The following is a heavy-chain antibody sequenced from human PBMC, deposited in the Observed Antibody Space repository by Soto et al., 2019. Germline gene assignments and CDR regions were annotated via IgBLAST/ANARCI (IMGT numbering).Heavy chain of an antibody. CDR3: ASLRGFLDY. Sequence: SETLSLTCTVSGGSISSSSYYWGWIRQPPGKGLEWIGSIYYSGSTYYNPSLKSRVTISVDTSKNQFSLKLSSVTAADTAVYYCASLRGFLDYWGQGTLVTSPQ. CDR2: IYYSGST. V-gene: IGHV4-39*01. J-gene: IGHJ4*02. D-gene: IGHD3-10*01. CDR1: GGSISSSSYY.